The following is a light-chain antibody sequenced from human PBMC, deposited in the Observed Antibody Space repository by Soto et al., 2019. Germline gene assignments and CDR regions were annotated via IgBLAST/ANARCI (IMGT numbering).Light chain of an antibody. CDR1: SRDAGGYNS. CDR3: SSYTTGGSYV. Sequence: QSVLTQPASVSGSPGLSIAISCTGTSRDAGGYNSVSWYQQQPGKVPKLMIYDVSNRPSGVSNRFSGSKSGNTASLTISGLQAEDEGDYYCSSYTTGGSYVFGTGTKLTVL. J-gene: IGLJ1*01. CDR2: DVS. V-gene: IGLV2-14*01.